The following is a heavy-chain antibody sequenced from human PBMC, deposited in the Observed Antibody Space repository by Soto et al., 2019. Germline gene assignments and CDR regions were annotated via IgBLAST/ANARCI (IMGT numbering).Heavy chain of an antibody. Sequence: GGALTLSRTASGITFSTDTINWQHQEPGEGLGCVSTFCWCAGSTYYPDSVKGRFTISRGKSTNTRYLQMNSLRAEDTAVYYCAKESLRTYDFWSRNGNWFDPWGQGTLVTVCS. D-gene: IGHD3-3*01. CDR1: GITFSTDT. J-gene: IGHJ5*02. V-gene: IGHV3-23*01. CDR3: AKESLRTYDFWSRNGNWFDP. CDR2: FCWCAGST.